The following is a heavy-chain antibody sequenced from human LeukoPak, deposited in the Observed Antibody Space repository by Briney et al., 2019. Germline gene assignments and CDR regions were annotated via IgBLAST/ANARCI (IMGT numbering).Heavy chain of an antibody. CDR2: ISGYIGST. CDR3: AGVGHRGENYFDY. Sequence: GASVKLSCKASGYTVTSYGISWGRQAPGQGLQWMGWISGYIGSTNYARKFQGRVSMTTDTSTSTVYMGRRSRRSDDTAVYYCAGVGHRGENYFDYWGQGTLVTVS. V-gene: IGHV1-18*01. J-gene: IGHJ4*02. D-gene: IGHD2-21*01. CDR1: GYTVTSYG.